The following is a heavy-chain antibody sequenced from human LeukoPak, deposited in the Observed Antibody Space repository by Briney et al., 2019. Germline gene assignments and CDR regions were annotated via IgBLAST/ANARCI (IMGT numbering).Heavy chain of an antibody. J-gene: IGHJ4*02. CDR3: AKNRDSSDYPRDFDF. Sequence: GGSLRLSCAAFGFTFSSYGMHWVRQTPGKGLEWVAFIRHDGSYQQYADSVKGRFTVSRDNSKDMVYLQMNSLRTEDTAVYYSAKNRDSSDYPRDFDFWGQGTLVTVSS. V-gene: IGHV3-30*02. CDR2: IRHDGSYQ. CDR1: GFTFSSYG. D-gene: IGHD3-22*01.